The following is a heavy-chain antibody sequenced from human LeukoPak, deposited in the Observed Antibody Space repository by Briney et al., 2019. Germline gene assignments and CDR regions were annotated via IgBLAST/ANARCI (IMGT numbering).Heavy chain of an antibody. CDR3: ARGAAGTTPDYYYFGLDV. V-gene: IGHV5-51*01. CDR2: IYPGDSDT. Sequence: GESLKISCKGSGYRFTDYWIGWVRQLPGKGLEWMGIIYPGDSDTRYSPSFQGQVTISADKSINAAHLQWSSLKASDTAMYYCARGAAGTTPDYYYFGLDVWGQGTTVRVSS. CDR1: GYRFTDYW. D-gene: IGHD1-7*01. J-gene: IGHJ6*02.